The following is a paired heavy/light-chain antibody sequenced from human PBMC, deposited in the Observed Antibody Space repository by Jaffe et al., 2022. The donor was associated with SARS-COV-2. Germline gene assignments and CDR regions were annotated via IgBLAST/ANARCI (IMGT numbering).Heavy chain of an antibody. CDR1: AGSFSGYY. Sequence: QVQLQQWGAGLLKPSETLSLTCAVYAGSFSGYYWSWIRQPPGKGLEWIGEINHRRSTNYNPSLESRVTISVDSSKNQFSLKVTSVTAADTAVYYCARGNSSSWYTPLDFWDQGTLVTVSS. CDR2: INHRRST. J-gene: IGHJ4*02. D-gene: IGHD6-13*01. V-gene: IGHV4-34*01. CDR3: ARGNSSSWYTPLDF.
Light chain of an antibody. J-gene: IGKJ1*01. V-gene: IGKV4-1*01. CDR3: QQYYSTPRT. CDR2: WAS. CDR1: QSVLYSSNNKNY. Sequence: DIVMTQSPDSLAVSLGERATINCKSSQSVLYSSNNKNYLAWYQQKPGQPPKLLIYWASTRESGVPDRFSGSGSGTDFTLTISSLQAEDVAVYYCQQYYSTPRTFGQGTKVEIE.